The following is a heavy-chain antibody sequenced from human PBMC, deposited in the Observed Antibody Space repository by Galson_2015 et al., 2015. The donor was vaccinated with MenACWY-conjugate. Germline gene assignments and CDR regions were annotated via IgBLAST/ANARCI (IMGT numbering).Heavy chain of an antibody. J-gene: IGHJ4*02. CDR3: TTSGSYRFDY. CDR2: IDADGSTT. D-gene: IGHD5-18*01. V-gene: IGHV3-74*01. CDR1: GFTFSTYW. Sequence: SLRLSCAPSGFTFSTYWMNWVRQAPGKGLEWVSHIDADGSTTDYAESMKGRFTISRDNAKNTLFLQSHSLRVEDTAVYYCTTSGSYRFDYWGQGALVPVSS.